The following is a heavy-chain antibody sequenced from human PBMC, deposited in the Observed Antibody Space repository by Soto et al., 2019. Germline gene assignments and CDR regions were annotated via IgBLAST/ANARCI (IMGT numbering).Heavy chain of an antibody. CDR2: IYYSGST. CDR1: GGSISRGDYS. V-gene: IGHV4-30-4*01. CDR3: ARAPGLYGGNSEYWYFDL. J-gene: IGHJ2*01. Sequence: LSLTCTVSGGSISRGDYSWSWILQPPARGLEWIGYIYYSGSTYYNPSLKSRVTISVDTSKNQFSLQLSSVTAADAAVYYCARAPGLYGGNSEYWYFDLWGRGTLVTVSS. D-gene: IGHD2-21*02.